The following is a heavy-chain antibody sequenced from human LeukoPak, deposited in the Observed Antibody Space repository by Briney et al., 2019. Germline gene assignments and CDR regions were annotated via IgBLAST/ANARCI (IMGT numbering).Heavy chain of an antibody. Sequence: ASVKVSCKASGYTFTGYYMHWVRQAPGRGLEWMGWINPNSGGTNYAQKFQGWVTMTRDTSISTAYMELSRLRSDDTAVYYCARVPSLNSYDSSGSGDSFDYWGQEPWSPSP. D-gene: IGHD3-22*01. J-gene: IGHJ4*01. CDR3: ARVPSLNSYDSSGSGDSFDY. V-gene: IGHV1-2*04. CDR2: INPNSGGT. CDR1: GYTFTGYY.